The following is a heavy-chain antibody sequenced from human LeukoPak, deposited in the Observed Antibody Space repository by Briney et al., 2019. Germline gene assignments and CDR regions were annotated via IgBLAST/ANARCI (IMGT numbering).Heavy chain of an antibody. CDR2: ISAYNGNT. CDR1: GYTFTSYG. D-gene: IGHD3-16*02. CDR3: ASWGVWGSYRHPFDY. J-gene: IGHJ4*02. Sequence: GASVKVSCKASGYTFTSYGISWVRQAPGQGLEWMGWISAYNGNTSYAQKLQGRVTMTTDTSTSTAYMELSRLRSDDTAVYYCASWGVWGSYRHPFDYWGQGTLVTVSS. V-gene: IGHV1-18*01.